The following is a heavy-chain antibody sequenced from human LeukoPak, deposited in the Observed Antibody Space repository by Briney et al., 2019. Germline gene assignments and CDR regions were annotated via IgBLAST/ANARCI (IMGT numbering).Heavy chain of an antibody. J-gene: IGHJ3*02. D-gene: IGHD1-26*01. V-gene: IGHV4-39*01. CDR1: GGSIRSSSYY. Sequence: SETLSLTCTVSGGSIRSSSYYWGWIRQPPGKGLEWIGSIYYTGSTYYNPSLKSRVTISVDTSKNQFSLKLSSVTAADTAVYYCARTNNGGATAHAFDIWGQGTMVTVSS. CDR2: IYYTGST. CDR3: ARTNNGGATAHAFDI.